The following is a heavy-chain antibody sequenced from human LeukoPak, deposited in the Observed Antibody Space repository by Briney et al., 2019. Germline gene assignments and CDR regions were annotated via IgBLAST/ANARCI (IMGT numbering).Heavy chain of an antibody. D-gene: IGHD6-19*01. CDR3: AKDSSGWYSYFDS. CDR2: ISWNSVSI. V-gene: IGHV3-9*01. CDR1: GFTVSSNY. J-gene: IGHJ4*02. Sequence: PGGSLRLSCAASGFTVSSNYMSWVRQAPGKGLEWVSGISWNSVSIGYADSVKGRFTISRANAKNSLYLQMNSLRAEDTAFYYCAKDSSGWYSYFDSWGQGTLVTASS.